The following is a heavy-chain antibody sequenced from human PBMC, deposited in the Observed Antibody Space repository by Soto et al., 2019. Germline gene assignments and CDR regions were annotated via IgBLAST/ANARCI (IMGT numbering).Heavy chain of an antibody. D-gene: IGHD6-13*01. Sequence: QVQLVEAGGGVVQPGRSLRLSCAASGFTFSSYAMHWVRQAPGKGLEWVAVISYDGSNKYYADSVKGRFTISRDNSKNTLYLQMNSLRAEDTAVYYCACAIAAAGLGWFDPWGQGTLVTVSS. J-gene: IGHJ5*02. CDR2: ISYDGSNK. CDR3: ACAIAAAGLGWFDP. CDR1: GFTFSSYA. V-gene: IGHV3-30-3*01.